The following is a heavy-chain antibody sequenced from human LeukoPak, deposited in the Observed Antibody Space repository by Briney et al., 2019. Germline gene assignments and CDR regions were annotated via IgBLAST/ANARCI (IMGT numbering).Heavy chain of an antibody. CDR2: ISAYNGNP. J-gene: IGHJ6*03. Sequence: ASVKVSCKASGYTFTSYGITWGRQAPGQGLEWMGWISAYNGNPNYAQKLQGRVTMTTETSTSTAYMELRSLRSDDTAVYYCARGGLSTRRDYDILTGYYTSNSYYYMDVWGKGTTVTVSS. CDR1: GYTFTSYG. D-gene: IGHD3-9*01. V-gene: IGHV1-18*01. CDR3: ARGGLSTRRDYDILTGYYTSNSYYYMDV.